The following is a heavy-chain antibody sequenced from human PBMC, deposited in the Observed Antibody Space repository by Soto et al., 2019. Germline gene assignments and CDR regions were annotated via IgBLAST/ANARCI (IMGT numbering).Heavy chain of an antibody. CDR3: ARPYVDTAMVPDVYFDY. CDR2: IYYSGST. D-gene: IGHD5-18*01. CDR1: GGSISISSYY. V-gene: IGHV4-39*01. Sequence: PSETLSLTCTVSGGSISISSYYWGCIRQPPGKGLEWIGSIYYSGSTYYNLSLKSRVTISVDTSKNQFSLKLSSVTAADTAVYYCARPYVDTAMVPDVYFDYWGQGTLVTVSS. J-gene: IGHJ4*02.